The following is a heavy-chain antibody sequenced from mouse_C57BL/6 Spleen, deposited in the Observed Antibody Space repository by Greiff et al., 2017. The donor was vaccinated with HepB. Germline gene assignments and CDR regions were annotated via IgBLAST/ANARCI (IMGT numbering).Heavy chain of an antibody. CDR3: ASITTVVASDWYFDV. CDR2: INPNNGGT. CDR1: GYTFTDYY. J-gene: IGHJ1*03. V-gene: IGHV1-26*01. D-gene: IGHD1-1*01. Sequence: EVQLQQSGPELVKPGASVKISCKASGYTFTDYYMNWVKQSHGKSLEWLGDINPNNGGTSYNQKFKGKATLTVDKSASTAYMELRSLTSEDSAVYYCASITTVVASDWYFDVWGTGTTVTVSS.